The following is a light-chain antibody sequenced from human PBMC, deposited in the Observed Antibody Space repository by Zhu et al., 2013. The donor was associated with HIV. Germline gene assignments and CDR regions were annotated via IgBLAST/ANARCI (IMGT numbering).Light chain of an antibody. J-gene: IGKJ3*01. V-gene: IGKV1D-13*01. Sequence: AIQLTQSPSSLSASVGDRVTITCRASQGISSALAWYQQKPGKAPKSLIYGASSLQSGVPKRFSGSGSGTEFTLTITGLQPEDFATYYCQHVNNNAAFGPGTKVDV. CDR1: QGISSA. CDR3: QHVNNNAA. CDR2: GAS.